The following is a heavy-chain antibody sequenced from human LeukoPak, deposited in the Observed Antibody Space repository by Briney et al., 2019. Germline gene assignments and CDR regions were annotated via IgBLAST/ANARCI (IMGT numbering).Heavy chain of an antibody. D-gene: IGHD4-23*01. CDR2: ISYDGSNK. CDR1: GFTFSSYA. V-gene: IGHV3-30-3*01. CDR3: ASSHYGGNSGDFDY. Sequence: GGSLRLSCAASGFTFSSYAMHWVRQAPGKGLEWVAVISYDGSNKYYADSVKGRFTISRDNSKNTLYLQMNSLRAEDTAVYYCASSHYGGNSGDFDYWGQGTLVTVSS. J-gene: IGHJ4*02.